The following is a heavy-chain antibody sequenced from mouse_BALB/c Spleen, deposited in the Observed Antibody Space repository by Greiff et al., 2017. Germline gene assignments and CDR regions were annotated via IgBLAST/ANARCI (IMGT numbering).Heavy chain of an antibody. V-gene: IGHV1-69*02. D-gene: IGHD1-1*01. CDR3: TRERIYYYFDY. J-gene: IGHJ2*01. Sequence: VQLQQPGAELVRPGASVKLSCKASGYTFTSYWINWVKQRPGQGLEWIGNIYPSDSYTNYNQKFKDKATLTVDKSSSTAYMQLSSPTSEDSAVYYCTRERIYYYFDYWGQGTTLTVSS. CDR1: GYTFTSYW. CDR2: IYPSDSYT.